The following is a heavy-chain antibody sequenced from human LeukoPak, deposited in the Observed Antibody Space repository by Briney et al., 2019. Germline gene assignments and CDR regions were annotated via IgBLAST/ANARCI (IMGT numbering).Heavy chain of an antibody. CDR2: TRNKANSYTT. Sequence: GGSLRLSCAASGFTVSSNYMSWVRQAPGKGLEWVGRTRNKANSYTTEYAASVKGRFTISRDDSKNSLYLQMNSLKTEDTAVYYCARGGEYSSGSSGSYYYFDYWGQGTLVTVSS. V-gene: IGHV3-72*01. CDR1: GFTVSSNY. J-gene: IGHJ4*02. CDR3: ARGGEYSSGSSGSYYYFDY. D-gene: IGHD6-19*01.